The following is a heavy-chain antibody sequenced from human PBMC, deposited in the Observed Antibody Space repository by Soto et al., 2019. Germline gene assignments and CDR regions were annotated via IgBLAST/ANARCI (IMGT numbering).Heavy chain of an antibody. CDR2: IYYSGST. Sequence: SETLSLTCTVSGGSISSYYWSWIRQPPGKGLEWIGYIYYSGSTNYNPSLKSRVTISVDTSKNQFSLKLSSVTAADTAVYYCAREATIEYYYYMDVWGKGTTVTV. V-gene: IGHV4-59*01. D-gene: IGHD5-12*01. CDR3: AREATIEYYYYMDV. CDR1: GGSISSYY. J-gene: IGHJ6*03.